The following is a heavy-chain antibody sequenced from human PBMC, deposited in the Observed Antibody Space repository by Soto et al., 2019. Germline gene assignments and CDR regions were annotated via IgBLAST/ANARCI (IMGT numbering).Heavy chain of an antibody. CDR1: GGSFSGYQ. V-gene: IGHV4-34*01. Sequence: SETLSLTCGVYGGSFSGYQWNWIRQSPGQGLEWIGEINHSGTTKYNPSLESRINLSVDTSKKQFSLKMFSVTAADTAIYYCARGWGFDPWGQGTQVTVSS. CDR3: ARGWGFDP. CDR2: INHSGTT. J-gene: IGHJ5*02. D-gene: IGHD7-27*01.